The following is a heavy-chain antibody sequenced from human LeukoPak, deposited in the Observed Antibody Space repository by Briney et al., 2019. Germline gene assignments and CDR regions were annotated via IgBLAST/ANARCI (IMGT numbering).Heavy chain of an antibody. D-gene: IGHD5-24*01. CDR3: ARDGGGGYNQIDF. CDR2: VSHDGIQT. V-gene: IGHV3-30*19. J-gene: IGHJ4*02. Sequence: GGSLRLSCAASGFTLSNYAMHWVRQGLVKGLESMAVVSHDGIQTYYADSVKGRFTISRDNSKSTLFLQMNSLRAEDTAVYYCARDGGGGYNQIDFWGQGTLVTVSS. CDR1: GFTLSNYA.